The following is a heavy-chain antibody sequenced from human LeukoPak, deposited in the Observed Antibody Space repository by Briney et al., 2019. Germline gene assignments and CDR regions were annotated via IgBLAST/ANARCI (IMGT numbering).Heavy chain of an antibody. CDR2: IDPTDSST. V-gene: IGHV5-10-1*01. CDR1: GSIFITYW. Sequence: GASLQISGEGSGSIFITYWISGGRPLRGKGLEWMGRIDPTDSSTKDSPSFQGHVTISADKSLSTAYLQWRSLKASDTAMYYCATHYGSGTYKLGYWGQGTLVTVSS. D-gene: IGHD3-10*01. J-gene: IGHJ4*02. CDR3: ATHYGSGTYKLGY.